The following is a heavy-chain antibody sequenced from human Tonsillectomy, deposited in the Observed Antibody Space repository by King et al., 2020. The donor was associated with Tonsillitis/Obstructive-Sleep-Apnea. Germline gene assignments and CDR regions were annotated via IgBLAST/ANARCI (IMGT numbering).Heavy chain of an antibody. CDR2: IYYSGST. Sequence: VQLQESGPGLVKPSETLSLTCTVSGGSISSYYWSWIRQPPGKGLGWIGYIYYSGSTNYNPSLKSRVTISVDTSKNQFSLKLSSVTAADTAVYYCARGGSGWSLFFDYWGQGTLVTVSS. CDR3: ARGGSGWSLFFDY. V-gene: IGHV4-59*01. J-gene: IGHJ4*02. D-gene: IGHD6-19*01. CDR1: GGSISSYY.